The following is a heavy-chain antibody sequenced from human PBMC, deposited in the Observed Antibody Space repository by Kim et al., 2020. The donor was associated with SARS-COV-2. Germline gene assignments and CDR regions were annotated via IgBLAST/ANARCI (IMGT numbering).Heavy chain of an antibody. J-gene: IGHJ4*02. CDR3: ARDAPNYCSRTSCHPSQYYYDY. CDR1: GYILTGYY. V-gene: IGHV1-2*02. CDR2: INPDSGDT. D-gene: IGHD2-2*01. Sequence: ASVKVSCKASGYILTGYYIHWVRQAPGQGLEWMGWINPDSGDTNYLQEFQGRVTMTRDTSISTAYMELSRLRSDDTAVYYCARDAPNYCSRTSCHPSQYYYDYWGQGTLVTVSS.